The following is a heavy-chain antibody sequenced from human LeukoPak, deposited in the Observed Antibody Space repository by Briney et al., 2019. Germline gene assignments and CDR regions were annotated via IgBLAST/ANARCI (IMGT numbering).Heavy chain of an antibody. CDR2: IYPGDSNI. D-gene: IGHD5-24*01. J-gene: IGHJ4*02. CDR3: ARRRDGSQPDFDY. Sequence: GESLKISCKGSGYRFSSYWIGWVRHMPGKGLEWMGIIYPGDSNIRYSPSFQGQVTISADKSVSTAYLRWSSLKASDTAMYYCARRRDGSQPDFDYWGQGTLVTVSS. V-gene: IGHV5-51*01. CDR1: GYRFSSYW.